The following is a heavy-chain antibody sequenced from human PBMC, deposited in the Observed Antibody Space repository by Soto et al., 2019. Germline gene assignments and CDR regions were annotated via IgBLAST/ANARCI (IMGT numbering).Heavy chain of an antibody. J-gene: IGHJ4*02. CDR3: ARGTNYYDSSGYYGY. D-gene: IGHD3-22*01. Sequence: EVQLVESGGGLVKPGGSLRLSCAASGFTFSSYSMNWVRQAPGKGLEWVSSISSSSSYIYYADSVKGRFTISRDNANNSLYLQMNSLRAEDTAVYYCARGTNYYDSSGYYGYWGQGTLVTVSS. V-gene: IGHV3-21*01. CDR1: GFTFSSYS. CDR2: ISSSSSYI.